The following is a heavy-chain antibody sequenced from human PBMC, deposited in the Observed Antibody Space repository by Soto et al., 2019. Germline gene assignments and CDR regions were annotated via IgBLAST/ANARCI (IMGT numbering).Heavy chain of an antibody. D-gene: IGHD3-16*01. CDR1: GYTFTAYY. J-gene: IGHJ4*02. Sequence: QVQLVQSGAEVKKLGASVKVSCKASGYTFTAYYIHWVRQAPGQGLGWGGWINPNSGDTNYAQRFQGWVTMTGDTSVSTASMVLTSLRSDDTAVYYCARGGYTYDYGLDYWGQGTLVTVSS. V-gene: IGHV1-2*04. CDR2: INPNSGDT. CDR3: ARGGYTYDYGLDY.